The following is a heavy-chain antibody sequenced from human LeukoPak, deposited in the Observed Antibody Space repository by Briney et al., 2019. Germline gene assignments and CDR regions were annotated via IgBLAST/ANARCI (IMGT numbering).Heavy chain of an antibody. CDR1: GYSISSGYY. V-gene: IGHV4-38-2*02. CDR3: ARRDDSSGYHKIFDY. J-gene: IGHJ4*02. CDR2: IYHGGST. D-gene: IGHD3-22*01. Sequence: SETLSLTCSVSGYSISSGYYWGWIRQPPGMGLEWIVNIYHGGSTYYNPSLKSRVTISIDTSKNQFYLKLSSLTAADTAVYYCARRDDSSGYHKIFDYWGPGTLVTVSS.